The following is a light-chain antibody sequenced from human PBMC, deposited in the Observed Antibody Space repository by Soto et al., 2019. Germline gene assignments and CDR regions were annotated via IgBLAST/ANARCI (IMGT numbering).Light chain of an antibody. CDR2: GAS. V-gene: IGKV3-20*01. CDR3: QQYGDSPET. CDR1: QSVRSSY. Sequence: EIVLTQSPGTLSLSPGERATLSCRASQSVRSSYLAWYQQKPGQAPRLLIYGASTRATGIPDRFSGSGSGTDFTLTISRLEPEDFAVYYCQQYGDSPETFGQGTKGEI. J-gene: IGKJ1*01.